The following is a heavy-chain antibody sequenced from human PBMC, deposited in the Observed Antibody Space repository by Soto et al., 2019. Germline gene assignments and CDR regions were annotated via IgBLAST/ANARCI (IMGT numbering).Heavy chain of an antibody. CDR3: ATSRRRYYYGMDV. J-gene: IGHJ6*02. CDR2: TSYDGSNK. Sequence: QVQLVESGGGVVQPGRSLRLSCAASGFTFSSYAMHWVRQAPGKGLEWVAVTSYDGSNKYYADSVKGRFTISRDNSKNTLYLQMNSLRAEDTAVYYCATSRRRYYYGMDVWGQGTTVTVSS. CDR1: GFTFSSYA. V-gene: IGHV3-30-3*01.